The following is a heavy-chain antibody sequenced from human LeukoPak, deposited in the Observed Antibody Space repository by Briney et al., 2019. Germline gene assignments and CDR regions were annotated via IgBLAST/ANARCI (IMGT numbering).Heavy chain of an antibody. J-gene: IGHJ4*02. CDR3: ASNSVAGKVLVFDC. D-gene: IGHD6-19*01. V-gene: IGHV4-31*03. CDR2: IYYSGST. CDR1: GGSISSGGYY. Sequence: SETLSLTCTVSGGSISSGGYYWSWIRQHPGKGLEWIGYIYYSGSTYYNPSLKSRVTISVDTSKNQFSLKLSSVTAADTAVYYCASNSVAGKVLVFDCWGQGTLVTVSS.